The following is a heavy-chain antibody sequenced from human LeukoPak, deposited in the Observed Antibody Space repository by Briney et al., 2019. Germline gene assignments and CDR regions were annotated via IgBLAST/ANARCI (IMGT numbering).Heavy chain of an antibody. CDR2: INPSGGST. CDR3: ARVQLYCSGGSCYEDY. Sequence: ASVKVSCKASGYTFTSYYMHWVRQAPGQGLEWMGIINPSGGSTSYAQKFQGRVTMTRDMSTSTVYMELSSLRSEDTAVYYCARVQLYCSGGSCYEDYWGQGTLVTVSS. D-gene: IGHD2-15*01. J-gene: IGHJ4*02. V-gene: IGHV1-46*01. CDR1: GYTFTSYY.